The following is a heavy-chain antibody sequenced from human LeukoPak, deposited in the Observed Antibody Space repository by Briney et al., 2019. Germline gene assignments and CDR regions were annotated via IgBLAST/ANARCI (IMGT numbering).Heavy chain of an antibody. CDR2: ISGGGGST. Sequence: PGGSLRLSCAASGFTFSSYAMTWVRQAPGKGLEWVSAISGGGGSTDYADSVKGRFTISRDNSKNTLYLQMNSLRAEDTAVYYCAKDRITMVRGVITPLGYWGQGTLVTVSS. V-gene: IGHV3-23*01. CDR1: GFTFSSYA. J-gene: IGHJ4*02. CDR3: AKDRITMVRGVITPLGY. D-gene: IGHD3-10*01.